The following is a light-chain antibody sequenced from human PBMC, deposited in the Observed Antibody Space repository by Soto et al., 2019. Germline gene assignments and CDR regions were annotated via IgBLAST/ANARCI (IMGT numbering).Light chain of an antibody. CDR2: DTS. V-gene: IGKV3-20*01. CDR3: QHYGSSRT. J-gene: IGKJ1*01. CDR1: QSVSSSY. Sequence: ETVLTQSPGTLSLSPGERATLSCRASQSVSSSYLAWYQQKLGQAPRLLIYDTSSKATGIPDRFSGSGSGTDFTLTISRLEPEDFAVYYCQHYGSSRTFGQGTKVEI.